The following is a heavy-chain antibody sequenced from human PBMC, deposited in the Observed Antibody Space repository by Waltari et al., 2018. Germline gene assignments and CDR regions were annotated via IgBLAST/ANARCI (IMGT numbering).Heavy chain of an antibody. Sequence: QVQLQQWGAGLLKPSETLSLTCAVYGGSFSGYYWRWPRQPPGKGLEWIGEINHSGSTNYNPSLKSRVTISVDTSKNQFSLKLSSVTAADTAVYYCARAPGACRGCGIWGQGTMVTVSS. J-gene: IGHJ3*02. D-gene: IGHD6-19*01. CDR2: INHSGST. CDR3: ARAPGACRGCGI. CDR1: GGSFSGYY. V-gene: IGHV4-34*01.